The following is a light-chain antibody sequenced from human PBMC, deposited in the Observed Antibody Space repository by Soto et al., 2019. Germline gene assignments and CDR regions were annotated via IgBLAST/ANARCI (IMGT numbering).Light chain of an antibody. CDR3: QQYNNWPLT. J-gene: IGKJ4*01. V-gene: IGKV3-15*01. CDR1: QSVSTN. CDR2: GAS. Sequence: EIMMTLSPATLSVSPGERATLSCRASQSVSTNLAWYQQKPGQAPRLLIYGASTRATGVPARFSGGGSGTEFTLTISSLQSEDFAVYYCQQYNNWPLTFGGGTKVEIK.